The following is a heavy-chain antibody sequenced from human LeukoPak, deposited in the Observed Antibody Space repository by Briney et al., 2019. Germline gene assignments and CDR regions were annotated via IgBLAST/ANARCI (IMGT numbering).Heavy chain of an antibody. Sequence: SGTLSLTCTLSSGPNSRRHDAWRWIRQPPAKGLEYNWSNSYSGSTRYNPSLRSRVTLSVDTFNNQISLELSSVTAAGTALVYCAGPLPQEDGTKRVFDHWGQGTLVTVSS. CDR1: SGPNSRRHDA. V-gene: IGHV4-39*01. J-gene: IGHJ4*02. D-gene: IGHD5-24*01. CDR3: AGPLPQEDGTKRVFDH. CDR2: NSYSGST.